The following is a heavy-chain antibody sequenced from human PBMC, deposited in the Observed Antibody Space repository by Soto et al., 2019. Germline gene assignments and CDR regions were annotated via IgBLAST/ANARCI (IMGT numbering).Heavy chain of an antibody. J-gene: IGHJ4*02. CDR3: VQTTGWPGFDF. CDR1: GFAVSSKY. V-gene: IGHV3-53*01. D-gene: IGHD6-19*01. Sequence: EVQLVESGGGVIQPGGSLRLSCAASGFAVSSKYMTWVRQAPGKGLEWVSVIYGGDTTYYADSVKGRFTISRDTSKNTLYLQMNSLRAEDTAVYYCVQTTGWPGFDFWGQGTLVTVSS. CDR2: IYGGDTT.